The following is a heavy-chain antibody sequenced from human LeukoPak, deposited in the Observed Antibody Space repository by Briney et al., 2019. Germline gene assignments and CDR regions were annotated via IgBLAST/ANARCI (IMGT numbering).Heavy chain of an antibody. CDR1: GGSISSYY. CDR2: IYSSGST. V-gene: IGHV4-4*07. CDR3: AREGGPYRPLDY. J-gene: IGHJ4*02. Sequence: PSETLSLTCTVSGGSISSYYWSWIRQPAGKGLEWIGLIYSSGSTSYNPSLKSRVTMSVDTSKNQFSLKLSSVTAADTAVYYCAREGGPYRPLDYSGQGTLVTVSS.